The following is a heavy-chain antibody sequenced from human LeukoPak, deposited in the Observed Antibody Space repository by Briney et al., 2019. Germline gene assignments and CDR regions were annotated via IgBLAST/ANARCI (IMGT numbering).Heavy chain of an antibody. D-gene: IGHD6-13*01. CDR3: ARDRRKTAAGPGNWFDP. Sequence: GRSLRLSCAASGFTFSSYGMHWVRQAPGKGLEWVAVISYDGSNKYYADSVKGRFTISRDNSKNTLYLQMNSLRAEDTAVYYCARDRRKTAAGPGNWFDPWGQGTLVTVSS. CDR2: ISYDGSNK. V-gene: IGHV3-30*03. J-gene: IGHJ5*02. CDR1: GFTFSSYG.